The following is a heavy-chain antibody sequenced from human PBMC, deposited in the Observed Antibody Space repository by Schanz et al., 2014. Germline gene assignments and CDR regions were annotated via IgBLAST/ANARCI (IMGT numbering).Heavy chain of an antibody. CDR3: AKDFVPLVQQLIRSGGGHLDH. CDR2: IGGSGDST. V-gene: IGHV3-23*01. Sequence: EVHLLESGGGLVQPGGSLRLSCAASGFTFSNHALSWVRQAPGKGLEWVSGIGGSGDSTHYADSVKGRFTISRDNAKNSLYLQMNSLRAEDTAVYYCAKDFVPLVQQLIRSGGGHLDHWGQGTLVTVSS. J-gene: IGHJ4*02. D-gene: IGHD6-13*01. CDR1: GFTFSNHA.